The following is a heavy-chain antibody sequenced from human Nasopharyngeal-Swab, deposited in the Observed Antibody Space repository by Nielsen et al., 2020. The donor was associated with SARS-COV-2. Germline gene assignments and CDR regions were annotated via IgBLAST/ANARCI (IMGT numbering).Heavy chain of an antibody. CDR2: INHSGST. J-gene: IGHJ6*02. CDR1: GGSFSGYY. V-gene: IGHV4-34*01. Sequence: SETLSLTCAVYGGSFSGYYWSWIRQPPGKGLEWIGEINHSGSTNYNPSLKSRVTISVDTSKNQFSLKLSSVTAADTAVYYCARLRIAVAGTGESYYYYGMDVWGQGTTVTVSS. D-gene: IGHD6-19*01. CDR3: ARLRIAVAGTGESYYYYGMDV.